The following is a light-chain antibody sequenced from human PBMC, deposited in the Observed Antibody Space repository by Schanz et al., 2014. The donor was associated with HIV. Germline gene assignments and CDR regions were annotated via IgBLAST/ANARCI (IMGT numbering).Light chain of an antibody. V-gene: IGLV1-40*01. CDR1: SSNIGAGYD. J-gene: IGLJ1*01. CDR3: AAWDDSLRGYV. CDR2: GNT. Sequence: QSVLTQPPSVSGAPGQRVTISCTGSSSNIGAGYDVYWYQQLPGTAPKLLIYGNTNRPSGVPDRYSGSKSDTSASLAITGLQAEDEDDYYCAAWDDSLRGYVFGTGTKLTVL.